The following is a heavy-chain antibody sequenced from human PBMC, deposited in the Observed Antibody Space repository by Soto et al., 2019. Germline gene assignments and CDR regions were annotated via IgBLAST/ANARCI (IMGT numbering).Heavy chain of an antibody. D-gene: IGHD3-22*01. CDR2: IYYGGST. Sequence: SETLSLTCTVSGGSISSGGYYWSWIRQHPGKGLEWIGYIYYGGSTYYNPSLKGRATISGDTSKNQFSLKLSSVTAADTAVYYCARGGYYYENSGQNAYDYWGQGILVTVSS. CDR3: ARGGYYYENSGQNAYDY. CDR1: GGSISSGGYY. V-gene: IGHV4-31*03. J-gene: IGHJ4*01.